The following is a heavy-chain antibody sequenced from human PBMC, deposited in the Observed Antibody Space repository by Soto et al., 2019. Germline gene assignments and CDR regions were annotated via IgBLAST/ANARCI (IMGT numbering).Heavy chain of an antibody. D-gene: IGHD6-19*01. CDR1: GGTFSSYA. CDR2: IIPIFGTA. CDR3: ASFAVAEPYYLDY. Sequence: AASVKVSCKASGGTFSSYAISWVRQAPGQGLEWMGGIIPIFGTANYAQKFQGRVTITADKSTSTAYMELSSLRSEDTAVYYCASFAVAEPYYLDYWGQGTLVTVSS. J-gene: IGHJ4*02. V-gene: IGHV1-69*06.